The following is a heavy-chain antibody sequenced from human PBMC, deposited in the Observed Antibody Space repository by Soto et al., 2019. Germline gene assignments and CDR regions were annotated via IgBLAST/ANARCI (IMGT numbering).Heavy chain of an antibody. J-gene: IGHJ4*02. CDR1: GFTFSSNW. V-gene: IGHV3-74*01. Sequence: GGSLRLSCVASGFTFSSNWMYWVRQAPGKGLVWVSRINSDGSRTSYADSVKGRFTISRDNAKNTLYLQMNSLRAEDKAVYYCASRLRYFDWTLDYWGQGTLVTVSS. D-gene: IGHD3-9*01. CDR2: INSDGSRT. CDR3: ASRLRYFDWTLDY.